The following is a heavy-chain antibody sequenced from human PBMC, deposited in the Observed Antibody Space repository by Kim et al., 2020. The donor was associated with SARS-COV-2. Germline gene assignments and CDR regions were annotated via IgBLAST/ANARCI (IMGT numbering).Heavy chain of an antibody. Sequence: GESLKISCKASGYSFTNYWIAWVRQMPGNGLEWMGIIYPDDSDTRYSPSFQGQVTFSADKSISTAYLQWSSLRASETAIYYCARRHSGGYYYDSWGQGTLFTVSS. V-gene: IGHV5-51*01. J-gene: IGHJ5*01. CDR2: IYPDDSDT. D-gene: IGHD3-22*01. CDR3: ARRHSGGYYYDS. CDR1: GYSFTNYW.